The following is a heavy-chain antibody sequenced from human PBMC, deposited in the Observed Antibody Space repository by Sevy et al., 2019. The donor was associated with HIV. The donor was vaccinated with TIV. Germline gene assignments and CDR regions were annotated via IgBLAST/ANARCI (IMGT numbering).Heavy chain of an antibody. D-gene: IGHD3-3*01. V-gene: IGHV1-2*02. CDR2: INPKSGAT. Sequence: ASVKVSCKASGYTFSDSGYYVHWVRQAPGQGLEWMGWINPKSGATNYAQKFQGRVIMTRDTSVSTANMELNRLTSDDTAVYYCARESYDFWTGPVDYDYGMDVWGQGTTVTVSS. CDR3: ARESYDFWTGPVDYDYGMDV. J-gene: IGHJ6*02. CDR1: GYTFSDSGYY.